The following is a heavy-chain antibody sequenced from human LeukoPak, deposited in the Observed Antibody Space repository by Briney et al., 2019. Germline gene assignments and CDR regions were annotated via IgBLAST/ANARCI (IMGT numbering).Heavy chain of an antibody. D-gene: IGHD3-9*01. V-gene: IGHV3-13*01. J-gene: IGHJ6*02. CDR1: GFTFSSYD. CDR3: ARVLPKYFDFLTGFYYYYGMDV. CDR2: IGSAGDT. Sequence: GGSLRLSCAASGFTFSSYDMHWVRQATGKGLEWVSGIGSAGDTYYPDSVKGRFTISRDNAKNSLYLQMNSLRAEDTAVYYCARVLPKYFDFLTGFYYYYGMDVWGQGTTVTVSS.